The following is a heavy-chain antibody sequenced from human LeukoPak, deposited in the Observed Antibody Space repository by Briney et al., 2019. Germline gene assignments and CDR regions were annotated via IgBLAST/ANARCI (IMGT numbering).Heavy chain of an antibody. V-gene: IGHV4-39*01. CDR2: IYYSGST. J-gene: IGHJ1*01. D-gene: IGHD3-10*01. Sequence: SETLSLTCTVSGGSISSSSYYWGWIRQPPGKGLEWIGSIYYSGSTYHNPSLKSRATISVDTSKNQFSLKLSSVTAADTAVYYCARGPHSGSYQYFQHWGQGTLVTVSS. CDR1: GGSISSSSYY. CDR3: ARGPHSGSYQYFQH.